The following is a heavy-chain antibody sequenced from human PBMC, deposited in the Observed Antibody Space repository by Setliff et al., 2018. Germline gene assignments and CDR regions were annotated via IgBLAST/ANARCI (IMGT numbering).Heavy chain of an antibody. CDR3: ARTMYSSSWYGAFDI. V-gene: IGHV4-59*01. CDR2: IHYSGSP. D-gene: IGHD6-13*01. CDR1: GGSISSYY. Sequence: SETLSLTCTVSGGSISSYYWNWIRQPPGKGLEWIGYIHYSGSPNYHPSLKSRVSTTVXXXQNXISLXXSSVTAADTAVYYCARTMYSSSWYGAFDIWGQGTMVTVSS. J-gene: IGHJ3*02.